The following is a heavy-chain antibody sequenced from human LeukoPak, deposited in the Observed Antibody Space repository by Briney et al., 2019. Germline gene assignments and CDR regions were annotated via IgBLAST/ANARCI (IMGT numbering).Heavy chain of an antibody. CDR2: TYYRSKWYN. D-gene: IGHD6-19*01. Sequence: SQTLSLTCALSGDIFSSNSAAWHWIRQSPSRGLEWLGRTYYRSKWYNDYAVSVKSRITINPDTSKNQFSLQLNSVTPEDTAVYYCAREGWDFQFDYWGQGTLVTVSS. V-gene: IGHV6-1*01. J-gene: IGHJ4*02. CDR1: GDIFSSNSAA. CDR3: AREGWDFQFDY.